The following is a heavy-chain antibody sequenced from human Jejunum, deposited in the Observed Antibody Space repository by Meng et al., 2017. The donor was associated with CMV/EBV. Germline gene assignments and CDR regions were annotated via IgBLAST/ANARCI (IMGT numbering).Heavy chain of an antibody. D-gene: IGHD1-26*01. CDR1: GVRVITSN. J-gene: IGHJ4*02. Sequence: SCAGSGVRVITSNLTCVRQAPGKGLEWVSAISSGGRTYYADSVKGRFTISRDNSKNMMYLQMNSLRAEDTAVYYCAKKYTGSFDYWGQGTRVTVSS. V-gene: IGHV3-53*01. CDR3: AKKYTGSFDY. CDR2: ISSGGRT.